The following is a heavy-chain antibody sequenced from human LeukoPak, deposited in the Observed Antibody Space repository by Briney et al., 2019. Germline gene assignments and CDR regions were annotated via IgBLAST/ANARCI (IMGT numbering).Heavy chain of an antibody. D-gene: IGHD3-22*01. J-gene: IGHJ3*02. Sequence: PSETLSLTCTVSGGSIGSSSYYWGWIRQPPGKGLEWIGSIYYSGSTYYNPSLKSRVTISVDTSKNQFSLKLSSVTAADTAVYYCARPNYYGSSGPGAFDIWGQGTMVTVSS. CDR1: GGSIGSSSYY. V-gene: IGHV4-39*01. CDR3: ARPNYYGSSGPGAFDI. CDR2: IYYSGST.